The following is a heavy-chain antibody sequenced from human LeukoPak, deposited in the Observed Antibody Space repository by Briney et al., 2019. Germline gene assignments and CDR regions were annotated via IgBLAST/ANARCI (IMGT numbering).Heavy chain of an antibody. D-gene: IGHD6-13*01. Sequence: SQTLSLTCAISGDSASSNSATWNWIRQSPSRGLEWLGRTYYRSKWYDDYALSVKSPITINPDPSKNQFSLQLNSVSPEDTAVYYCARGTKGSSPYWYFDLWGRGTLVTVSS. CDR2: TYYRSKWYD. CDR1: GDSASSNSAT. V-gene: IGHV6-1*01. J-gene: IGHJ2*01. CDR3: ARGTKGSSPYWYFDL.